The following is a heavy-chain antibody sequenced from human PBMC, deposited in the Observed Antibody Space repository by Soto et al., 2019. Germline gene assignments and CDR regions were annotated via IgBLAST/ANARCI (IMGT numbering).Heavy chain of an antibody. CDR3: AQRDRPTLYSSGWYDY. Sequence: QITLKESGPTLVKPTQTLTLTCTFSGFSLSTSGVGVGWIRQPPGKALEWLALIYWDDDKRYSPSLKSRLTNTKDTSKNHVVLTMTNMDPVDTATYYCAQRDRPTLYSSGWYDYWGQGTLVTVSS. CDR1: GFSLSTSGVG. V-gene: IGHV2-5*02. J-gene: IGHJ4*02. CDR2: IYWDDDK. D-gene: IGHD6-19*01.